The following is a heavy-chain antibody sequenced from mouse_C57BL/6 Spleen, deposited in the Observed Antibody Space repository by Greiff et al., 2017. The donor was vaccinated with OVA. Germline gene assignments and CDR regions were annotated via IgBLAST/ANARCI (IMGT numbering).Heavy chain of an antibody. CDR1: GYTFTDYN. D-gene: IGHD1-1*01. CDR2: INPNNGGT. Sequence: EVKLQQSGPELVKPGASVKMSCKASGYTFTDYNMHWVKQSHGKSLEWIGYINPNNGGTSYNQKFKGKATLTVNKSSSTAYMELRSLTSEDSAVYYCARCLTTVRRDYAMDYWGQGTSVTVSS. CDR3: ARCLTTVRRDYAMDY. J-gene: IGHJ4*01. V-gene: IGHV1-22*01.